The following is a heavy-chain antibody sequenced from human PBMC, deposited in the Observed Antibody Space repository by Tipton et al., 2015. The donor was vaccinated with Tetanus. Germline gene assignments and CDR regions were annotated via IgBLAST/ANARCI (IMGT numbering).Heavy chain of an antibody. CDR2: ISYSGST. Sequence: LRLSCTVSGGSVRSGSYYWNWIRQPPGKGLERIGYISYSGSTNSNYSLKSRITISQDTSKNQFSLKLTSVTAADTAVYYCARANYDFPKKGPFDSWGQGTLVIVSS. D-gene: IGHD3-3*01. CDR3: ARANYDFPKKGPFDS. V-gene: IGHV4-61*01. CDR1: GGSVRSGSYY. J-gene: IGHJ4*02.